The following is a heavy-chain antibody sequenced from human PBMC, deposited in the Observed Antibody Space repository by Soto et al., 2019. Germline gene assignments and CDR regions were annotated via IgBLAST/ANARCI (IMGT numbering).Heavy chain of an antibody. J-gene: IGHJ4*02. CDR3: TTDLPYYYDSSGYYIPSY. CDR1: GFTFSNAW. CDR2: IKSKTDGGTT. D-gene: IGHD3-22*01. V-gene: IGHV3-15*07. Sequence: EVQLVESGGGLVKPGGSLRLSCAASGFTFSNAWMNWVRQASGKWLEWVGHIKSKTDGGTTDYAAPVKGRFTISRDDSKNTLYPQMNSLKTEDTAVYYCTTDLPYYYDSSGYYIPSYWGQGTLVTVSS.